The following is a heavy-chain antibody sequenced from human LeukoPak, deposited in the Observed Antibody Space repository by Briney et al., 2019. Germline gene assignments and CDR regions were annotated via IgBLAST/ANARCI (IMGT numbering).Heavy chain of an antibody. CDR1: GFTFSSYS. CDR2: ISSSSSYI. D-gene: IGHD1-26*01. Sequence: KPGGSLRLSCAASGFTFSSYSMNWVRQAPGKGLEWVSSISSSSSYIYYADSVKGRFTISRDNAKNSLYLQMNSLRAEDTAVYYCALRIVGAETHDYWGQGTLVTVSS. CDR3: ALRIVGAETHDY. V-gene: IGHV3-21*01. J-gene: IGHJ4*02.